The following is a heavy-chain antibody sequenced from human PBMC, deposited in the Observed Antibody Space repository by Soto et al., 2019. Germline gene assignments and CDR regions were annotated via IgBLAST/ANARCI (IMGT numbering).Heavy chain of an antibody. CDR2: IYYSGNT. CDR1: GGSIFTHY. Sequence: SETLSLTCTVSGGSIFTHYWSWIRQPPGKGLEWIAYIYYSGNTDYSPSLRSRVTISIDTSKNQFSLRLNSVTVADTAVYYCARVRIVATEFDAFDIWGQGTMVTVSS. CDR3: ARVRIVATEFDAFDI. D-gene: IGHD5-12*01. V-gene: IGHV4-59*11. J-gene: IGHJ3*02.